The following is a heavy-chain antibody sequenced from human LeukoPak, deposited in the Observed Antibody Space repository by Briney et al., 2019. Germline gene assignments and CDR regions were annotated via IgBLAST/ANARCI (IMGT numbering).Heavy chain of an antibody. CDR3: ARDEPVYDILTGYHRRYGMDV. CDR1: GGSISSSSYY. J-gene: IGHJ6*02. CDR2: IYYSGST. D-gene: IGHD3-9*01. V-gene: IGHV4-39*07. Sequence: KPSETLSLTCTVSGGSISSSSYYWGWIRQPPGKGLEWIGSIYYSGSTYYNPSLKSRVTITVDTSKNQFSLKLSSVTAADTAVYYCARDEPVYDILTGYHRRYGMDVWGQGTTVTVSS.